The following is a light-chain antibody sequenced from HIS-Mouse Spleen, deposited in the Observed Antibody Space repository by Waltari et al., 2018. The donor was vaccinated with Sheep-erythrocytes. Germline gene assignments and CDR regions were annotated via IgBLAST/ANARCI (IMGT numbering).Light chain of an antibody. J-gene: IGLJ1*01. CDR1: RSDVGGYNY. CDR2: DVS. Sequence: QSALTQPRSVSGSPGQSVTISCTGTRSDVGGYNYVSWYQQYPGKAPKLMIYDVSKRPSGVPDRFSGSKSGNTASLTISGLQAEDEADYYCCSYAGSYNHVFATGTKVTVL. CDR3: CSYAGSYNHV. V-gene: IGLV2-11*01.